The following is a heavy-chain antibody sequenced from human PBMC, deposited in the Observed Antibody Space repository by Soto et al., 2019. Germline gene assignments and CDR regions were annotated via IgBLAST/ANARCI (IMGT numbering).Heavy chain of an antibody. CDR2: IWYDGSNK. CDR1: GFTFSSYG. J-gene: IGHJ4*02. Sequence: QVQLVESGGGVVQPGRSLRLSCAASGFTFSSYGMHWVRQAPGKGLEWVAVIWYDGSNKYYADSVKGRFTISRDNSKNTRYLQMNSRRAEDTAVYYCARDKMVTASASPLDYWGQGTLVTVSS. CDR3: ARDKMVTASASPLDY. V-gene: IGHV3-33*01. D-gene: IGHD2-21*02.